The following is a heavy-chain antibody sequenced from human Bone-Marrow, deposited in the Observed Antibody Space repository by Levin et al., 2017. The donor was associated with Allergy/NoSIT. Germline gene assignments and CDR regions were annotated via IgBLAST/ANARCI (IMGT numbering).Heavy chain of an antibody. D-gene: IGHD2-2*01. CDR2: ISSSSSYT. J-gene: IGHJ3*02. CDR3: ASFPPTILLCRLSAAFDR. Sequence: GGSLRLSCAASGFTFSDYYMSWIRQAPGKGLEWVSYISSSSSYTNYADSVKGRFTISRDNAKNSLYLQMNSLRAEDTAVYYCASFPPTILLCRLSAAFDRRGKGTMVTVSS. CDR1: GFTFSDYY. V-gene: IGHV3-11*03.